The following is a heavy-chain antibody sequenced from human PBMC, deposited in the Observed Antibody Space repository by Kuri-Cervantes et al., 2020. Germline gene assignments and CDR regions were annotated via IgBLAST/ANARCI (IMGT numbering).Heavy chain of an antibody. CDR1: GFTFSSYG. Sequence: GESLKISCAASGFTFSSYGMHWVRQAPGKGLEWVAVISYDGSNKYCADSVKGRFTISRDNSKNTLYLQMNSLRADDTAVYYCAKDGPWGQGTLVTVSS. D-gene: IGHD3/OR15-3a*01. J-gene: IGHJ4*02. V-gene: IGHV3-30*18. CDR2: ISYDGSNK. CDR3: AKDGP.